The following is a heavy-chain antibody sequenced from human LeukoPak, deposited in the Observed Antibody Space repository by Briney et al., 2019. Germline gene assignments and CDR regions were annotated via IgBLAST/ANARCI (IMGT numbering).Heavy chain of an antibody. D-gene: IGHD2-15*01. CDR3: ATLKDIVVTLAGSGTNHY. Sequence: ASVKVSCKVSGSSVIKLVLHWVRLAPGKGLEWMGGLDPEDGQTKYAQKFQGRLSMTDDSYTETAYLELRSLRSEDTAIYYCATLKDIVVTLAGSGTNHYWGQGTLVTVSS. J-gene: IGHJ4*02. CDR2: LDPEDGQT. V-gene: IGHV1-24*01. CDR1: GSSVIKLV.